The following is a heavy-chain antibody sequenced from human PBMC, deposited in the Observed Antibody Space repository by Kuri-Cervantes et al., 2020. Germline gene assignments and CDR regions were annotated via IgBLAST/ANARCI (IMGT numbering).Heavy chain of an antibody. Sequence: GESLKISCAASGFTFSDYYMTWIRQAPGKGLEWVSYISSGGSSIYYADSVKGRFTISRDNAKNSLYLQMNSLRAEDTAVYYCARERGYCGGDCYLLELYGMDVWGQGTTVTVSS. CDR1: GFTFSDYY. CDR2: ISSGGSSI. CDR3: ARERGYCGGDCYLLELYGMDV. V-gene: IGHV3-11*04. D-gene: IGHD2-21*02. J-gene: IGHJ6*02.